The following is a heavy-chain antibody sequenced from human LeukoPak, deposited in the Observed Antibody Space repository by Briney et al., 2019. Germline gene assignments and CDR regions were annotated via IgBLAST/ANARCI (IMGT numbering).Heavy chain of an antibody. V-gene: IGHV3-23*01. Sequence: PGGSLRLSCAASGFTFSSYAMSWVRQAPGKGLEWVSAISGSGGSTYYADSVKGRFTISRDNSKNTLYLQMNSLRAEDTAVYYCANIPVWLGGPLPPFDYWGQGTLVTVSS. J-gene: IGHJ4*02. CDR3: ANIPVWLGGPLPPFDY. D-gene: IGHD6-19*01. CDR1: GFTFSSYA. CDR2: ISGSGGST.